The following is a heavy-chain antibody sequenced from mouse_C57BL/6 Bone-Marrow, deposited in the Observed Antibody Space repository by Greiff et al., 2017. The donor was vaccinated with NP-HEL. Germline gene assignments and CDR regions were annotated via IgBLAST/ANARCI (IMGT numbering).Heavy chain of an antibody. CDR2: ISYSGST. Sequence: VQLKESGPGLAKPSQTLSLTCSVTGYSITSDYWNWIRKFPGNKLEYMGYISYSGSTYYNPSLKSRLSITRDTSKNQYYLQLNSGTTEDTATYYCARGDYYGSRPMDYWGQGTSVTVSS. CDR1: GYSITSDY. D-gene: IGHD1-1*01. J-gene: IGHJ4*01. V-gene: IGHV3-8*01. CDR3: ARGDYYGSRPMDY.